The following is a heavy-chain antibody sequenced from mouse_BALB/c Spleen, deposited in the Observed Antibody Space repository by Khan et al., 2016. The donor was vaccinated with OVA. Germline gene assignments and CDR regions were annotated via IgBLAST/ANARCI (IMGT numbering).Heavy chain of an antibody. CDR1: GYTFTTYW. J-gene: IGHJ3*01. D-gene: IGHD1-1*02. V-gene: IGHV1S81*02. CDR2: INPSNGRT. Sequence: QVQLQQPGAELVKPGASVILSCKTSGYTFTTYWMHWVKQRPGQGLEWIGEINPSNGRTNYNEKFKTKATLTVDKSSSTAYLQISSLTSEDSAVYYCARLDYSWLADWGQGTLVSVSA. CDR3: ARLDYSWLAD.